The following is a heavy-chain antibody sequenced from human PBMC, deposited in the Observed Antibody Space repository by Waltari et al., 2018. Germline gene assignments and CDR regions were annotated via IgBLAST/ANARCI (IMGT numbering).Heavy chain of an antibody. Sequence: LQLQESGPGLVNPSETLSLNCTSSGCSISSGYNWAWVRQAPGKGLEWVSRIISSGVRTYYADSVKGRFTISRDNSKNTLHLQINSLRAEDTAIYYCVKDQEYLDYMDVWGKGTTVTVFS. J-gene: IGHJ6*03. V-gene: IGHV3-23*01. CDR3: VKDQEYLDYMDV. CDR1: GCSISSGY. CDR2: IISSGVRT. D-gene: IGHD3-9*01.